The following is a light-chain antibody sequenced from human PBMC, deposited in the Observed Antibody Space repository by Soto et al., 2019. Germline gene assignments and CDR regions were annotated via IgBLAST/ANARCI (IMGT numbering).Light chain of an antibody. CDR3: QSYDTNLSAWV. CDR2: GNN. Sequence: QSVLTQPPSVSGAPGQRVTISCTGTSSNIGAGSDVHWYQHLPGTAPKLLIYGNNNRPSGVPDRFSGSKSGTSASLAITGLQAEDEADYSCQSYDTNLSAWVFGGGTQLTVL. CDR1: SSNIGAGSD. J-gene: IGLJ3*02. V-gene: IGLV1-40*01.